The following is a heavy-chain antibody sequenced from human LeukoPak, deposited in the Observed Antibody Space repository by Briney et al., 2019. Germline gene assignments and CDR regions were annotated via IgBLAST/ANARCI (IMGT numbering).Heavy chain of an antibody. J-gene: IGHJ5*02. V-gene: IGHV4-39*07. D-gene: IGHD4-17*01. CDR3: ARGPLTMTRGFDP. Sequence: SETLSLTYTGSGGSISSSNYYWGWIRQPPGKGLESIGSVYYSGNTYYNPSLKSRVTISVDTSKNQFSLKLSSVTAADTAVYYCARGPLTMTRGFDPWGQGTLVTVSS. CDR1: GGSISSSNYY. CDR2: VYYSGNT.